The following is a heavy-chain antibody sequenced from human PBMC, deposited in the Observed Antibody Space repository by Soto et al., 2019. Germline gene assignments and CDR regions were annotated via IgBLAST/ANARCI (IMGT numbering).Heavy chain of an antibody. V-gene: IGHV4-59*08. CDR3: ARLLWSRGDWFDP. CDR2: IYYSGST. CDR1: GGSISSYY. D-gene: IGHD3-10*01. Sequence: QVQLQESGPGLVKPSETLSLTCTVSGGSISSYYWSWIRQPPGKGLEWIGYIYYSGSTNYNPSLKSRVTISVDTSKNQFSLKMSSVTAADTAVDYCARLLWSRGDWFDPWGQGTRVTVSS. J-gene: IGHJ5*02.